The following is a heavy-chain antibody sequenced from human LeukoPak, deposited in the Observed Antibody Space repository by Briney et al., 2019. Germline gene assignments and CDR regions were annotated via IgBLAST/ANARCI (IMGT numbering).Heavy chain of an antibody. CDR2: ISYDASNK. CDR3: ARSHGYSYGFDY. J-gene: IGHJ4*02. D-gene: IGHD5-18*01. Sequence: GRSLRLSCAASGFTFSRYGMHWVRQTPGKGLEWVAVISYDASNKYYADSVKGRFTISRDNSKNTLYLQMNSLRAEDTAVYYCARSHGYSYGFDYWGQGTLVTVSS. CDR1: GFTFSRYG. V-gene: IGHV3-30*03.